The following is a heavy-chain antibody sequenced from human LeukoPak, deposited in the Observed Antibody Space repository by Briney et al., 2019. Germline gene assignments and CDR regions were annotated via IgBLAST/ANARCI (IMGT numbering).Heavy chain of an antibody. CDR1: GGSISSSNW. Sequence: SETLSLTCAVSGGSISSSNWWSWVRQPPGKGLEWIGEIYHSGSTNYNPSLKSRVTISVDKSKNQFSLKLSSVTAADTAVYYCAGKYYDFWRPFDPWGQGTLVTVSS. D-gene: IGHD3-3*01. CDR3: AGKYYDFWRPFDP. V-gene: IGHV4-4*02. J-gene: IGHJ5*02. CDR2: IYHSGST.